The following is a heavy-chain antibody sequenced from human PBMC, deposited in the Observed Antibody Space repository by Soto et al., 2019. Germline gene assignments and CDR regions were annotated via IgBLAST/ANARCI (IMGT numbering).Heavy chain of an antibody. CDR1: GGSISSGGYY. CDR2: IYYSGST. Sequence: QVQLQESGPRLVKPSQTLSLTCTVSGGSISSGGYYWSWIRQHPGKGLEWIGYIYYSGSTYYNPSLKSRVTISVDTSKNQFSLKLSSVTAADTAVYYCARMRGDYYYYYYYMDVWGKGTTVTVSS. J-gene: IGHJ6*03. V-gene: IGHV4-31*03. D-gene: IGHD3-16*01. CDR3: ARMRGDYYYYYYYMDV.